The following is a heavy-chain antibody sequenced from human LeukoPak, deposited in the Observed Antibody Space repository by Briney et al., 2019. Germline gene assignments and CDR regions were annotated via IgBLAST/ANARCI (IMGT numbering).Heavy chain of an antibody. CDR1: GGSFSGYY. CDR3: ATLYYDFWSGRSYYFDY. V-gene: IGHV4-34*01. CDR2: INHSGST. Sequence: SETLSLTCAVYGGSFSGYYWSWIRQPPGKGLEWIGEINHSGSTNYNPSLKSRVTISVDTSKNQFSLKLSSVTAADTAVYYCATLYYDFWSGRSYYFDYWGQGALVTVSS. J-gene: IGHJ4*02. D-gene: IGHD3-3*01.